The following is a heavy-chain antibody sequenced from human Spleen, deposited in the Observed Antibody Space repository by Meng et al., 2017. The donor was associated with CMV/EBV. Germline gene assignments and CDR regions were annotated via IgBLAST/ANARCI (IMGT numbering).Heavy chain of an antibody. Sequence: GGSLRLSCAASGFSFSTFAMHWVRQAPGKGLEWVAFIRNDGNDKYYADSVKGRFTISRDNSKNTLYLQMNSLRAEDTAVYYCARVEGPLPELANIDYWGQGMLVTVSS. V-gene: IGHV3-30*02. CDR3: ARVEGPLPELANIDY. J-gene: IGHJ4*02. CDR2: IRNDGNDK. CDR1: GFSFSTFA. D-gene: IGHD1-1*01.